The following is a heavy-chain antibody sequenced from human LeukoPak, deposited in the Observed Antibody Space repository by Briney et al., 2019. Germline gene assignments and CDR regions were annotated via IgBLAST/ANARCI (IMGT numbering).Heavy chain of an antibody. V-gene: IGHV3-7*01. CDR3: ARERDGRFFDY. CDR2: INQEGSEK. Sequence: HPGGSLRLSCAVSGLTFRSFWMSWIRQAPGKGLEWVANINQEGSEKYFVDSVKGRFTISRDNVQNSLHLQMNTLTAEDTAVYYCARERDGRFFDYWGQGTLVTVSS. CDR1: GLTFRSFW. D-gene: IGHD5-24*01. J-gene: IGHJ4*02.